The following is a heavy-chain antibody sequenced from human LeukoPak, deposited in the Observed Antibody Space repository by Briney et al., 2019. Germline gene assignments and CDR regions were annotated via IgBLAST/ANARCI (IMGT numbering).Heavy chain of an antibody. CDR1: GGSLSSYY. CDR2: IYYSGST. J-gene: IGHJ4*02. V-gene: IGHV4-59*01. Sequence: SETLSPTCTVSGGSLSSYYWSWIRQPPGKGLEWIGYIYYSGSTNYNLSLKSRVTISVDTSKNQFSLKLSSVTAADTAVYYCARGLWGFSWVYWGQGTLVTVSS. D-gene: IGHD3-16*01. CDR3: ARGLWGFSWVY.